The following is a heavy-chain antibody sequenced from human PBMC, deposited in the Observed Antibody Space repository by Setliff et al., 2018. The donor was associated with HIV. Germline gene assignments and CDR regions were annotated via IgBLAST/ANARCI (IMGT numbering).Heavy chain of an antibody. CDR2: ISYSGST. CDR1: GGYIYSSSYY. CDR3: ARHGGSGYYPYYYYYYMAV. V-gene: IGHV4-39*01. J-gene: IGHJ6*03. Sequence: SETLSLTCNVYGGYIYSSSYYWGWIRPPPGKGLEWIGSISYSGSTYYDPSLKSRVTISVDTSKNHFSLKLSSVTAADTAVYYCARHGGSGYYPYYYYYYMAVWGTGTTVTVPS. D-gene: IGHD3-22*01.